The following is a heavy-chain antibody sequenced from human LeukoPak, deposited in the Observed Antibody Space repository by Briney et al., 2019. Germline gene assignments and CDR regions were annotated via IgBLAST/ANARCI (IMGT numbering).Heavy chain of an antibody. D-gene: IGHD5-24*01. CDR2: IYSGGST. Sequence: GGSLRLSCAASGFTFSTYGMNWLRQAPGKGLEWVSVIYSGGSTYYADSVKGRFTISRDNSKNTLYLQMNSLRAEDTAVYYCARGSRDGYGMFDPWGQGTLVTVSS. CDR1: GFTFSTYG. CDR3: ARGSRDGYGMFDP. J-gene: IGHJ5*02. V-gene: IGHV3-66*01.